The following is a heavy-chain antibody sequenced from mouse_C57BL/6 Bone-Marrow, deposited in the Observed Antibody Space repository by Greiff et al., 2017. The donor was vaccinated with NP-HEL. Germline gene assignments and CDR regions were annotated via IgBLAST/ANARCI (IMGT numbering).Heavy chain of an antibody. Sequence: QVQLQQSGAELARPGASVKLSCKASGYTFTSYGISWVKQRTGQGLEWIGEIYPRSGNTYYNEKFKGKATLTADKSSSTAYMELRSLTSEDSAVYFCARRRRYGYDGYWGQGTLVTVSA. CDR1: GYTFTSYG. V-gene: IGHV1-81*01. CDR3: ARRRRYGYDGY. D-gene: IGHD2-2*01. CDR2: IYPRSGNT. J-gene: IGHJ3*01.